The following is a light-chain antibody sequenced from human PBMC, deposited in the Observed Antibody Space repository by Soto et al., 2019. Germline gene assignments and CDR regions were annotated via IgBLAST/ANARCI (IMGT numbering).Light chain of an antibody. J-gene: IGKJ1*01. CDR2: GES. CDR1: QSVSSSY. Sequence: EIVLPQSPGTLSLSPGERATLSCRASQSVSSSYLAWYQQKPGQAPMLLIYGESSRATGIPDRFSGSGSGTDFNLTISRLEPEAFAVYYCQQYGSSPPETFGQGTKVEIK. CDR3: QQYGSSPPET. V-gene: IGKV3-20*01.